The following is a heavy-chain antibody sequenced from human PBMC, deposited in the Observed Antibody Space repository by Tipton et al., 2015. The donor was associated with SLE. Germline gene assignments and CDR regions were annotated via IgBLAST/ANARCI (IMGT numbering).Heavy chain of an antibody. Sequence: TLSLTCTVSGGSISSSSYYWGWIRQPPGKGLEWIGSIYYSGSTYYNPSLKSRVTISVDRSKNQFSLKLSSVTAADTAVYYCARGGRFLEWLTYWGQGTLVTVSS. D-gene: IGHD3-3*01. CDR3: ARGGRFLEWLTY. V-gene: IGHV4-39*07. CDR1: GGSISSSSYY. CDR2: IYYSGST. J-gene: IGHJ4*02.